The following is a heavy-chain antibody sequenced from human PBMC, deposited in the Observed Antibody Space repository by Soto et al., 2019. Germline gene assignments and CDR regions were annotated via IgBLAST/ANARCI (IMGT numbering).Heavy chain of an antibody. Sequence: ASETLSLTCTVSGASITSGNYYWNWIRQHPGKGLEWIGYIYYSGRTYYNPSLKRRITMPVDTSKNQFSLKLSSVTAADTAVYYCARDGHGVSYYYYAMDVWGQGTTVTVSS. CDR2: IYYSGRT. V-gene: IGHV4-31*03. CDR3: ARDGHGVSYYYYAMDV. CDR1: GASITSGNYY. D-gene: IGHD3-10*01. J-gene: IGHJ6*02.